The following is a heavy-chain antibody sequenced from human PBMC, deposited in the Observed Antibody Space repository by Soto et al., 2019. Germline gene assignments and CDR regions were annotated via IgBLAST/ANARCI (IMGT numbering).Heavy chain of an antibody. J-gene: IGHJ4*02. CDR3: ARDRVLDVYNYAATPPVY. CDR1: GFTFSSYS. CDR2: ISSSSSYI. V-gene: IGHV3-21*01. D-gene: IGHD5-12*01. Sequence: LQLSCAASGFTFSSYSMNWVRQAPGKGLEWVSSISSSSSYIYYADSVKGRFTISRDNAKNSLYLQMNSLRAEDTAVYYCARDRVLDVYNYAATPPVYCGQGILGTGSS.